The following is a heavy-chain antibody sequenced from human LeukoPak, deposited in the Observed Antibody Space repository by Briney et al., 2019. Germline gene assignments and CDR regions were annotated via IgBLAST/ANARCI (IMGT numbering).Heavy chain of an antibody. J-gene: IGHJ5*02. Sequence: SETLSLTCAVYGGSFSGYYWSWIRQPPGKGLEWIGEINHSGSTNYNPSLKSRVTISVDTSKNQFSLKLSSVTAADTAVYYCARDPNSSGWYMYNWFDPWGQGTLVTVSS. V-gene: IGHV4-34*01. CDR2: INHSGST. D-gene: IGHD6-19*01. CDR1: GGSFSGYY. CDR3: ARDPNSSGWYMYNWFDP.